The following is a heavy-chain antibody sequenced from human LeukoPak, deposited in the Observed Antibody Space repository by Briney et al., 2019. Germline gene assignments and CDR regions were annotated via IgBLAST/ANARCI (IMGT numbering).Heavy chain of an antibody. CDR2: IYYSGST. V-gene: IGHV4-39*01. CDR3: ARQGYPAPLDY. J-gene: IGHJ4*02. CDR1: GGSISSSFYY. D-gene: IGHD6-13*01. Sequence: SETLSLTCTVSGGSISSSFYYWGWIRQPPGKGLEWIGSIYYSGSTYYNPSLKSRVTISVDTSKNQFSLKLSSVTVADTAIYYCARQGYPAPLDYWSQGTLVTVSS.